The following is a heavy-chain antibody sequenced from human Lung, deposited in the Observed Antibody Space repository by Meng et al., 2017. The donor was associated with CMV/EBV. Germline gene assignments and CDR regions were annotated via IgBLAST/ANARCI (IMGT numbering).Heavy chain of an antibody. D-gene: IGHD6-19*01. CDR2: IYSGGST. CDR3: ARMPKWLGARFDY. V-gene: IGHV3-66*02. Sequence: ESXKISXAASGFTVSSNYMSRVRQAPGKGLEWVSVIYSGGSTYYADSVKGRFTISRDNSKNTLYLQMNSLRAEDTAVYYCARMPKWLGARFDYWGQGTXVTVSS. CDR1: GFTVSSNY. J-gene: IGHJ4*02.